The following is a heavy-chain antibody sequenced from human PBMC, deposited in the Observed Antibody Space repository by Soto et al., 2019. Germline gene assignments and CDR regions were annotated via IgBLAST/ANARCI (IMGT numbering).Heavy chain of an antibody. Sequence: PSETLSLTCAVSGGSISSSNWWRWVRQPPGKGLEWIGEIYHSGSTNYNPSLKSRVTISVDKSKNQFSLKLSSVTAADTAVYYCAGTIVVVTALDYWGQGTLVTVSS. CDR3: AGTIVVVTALDY. CDR2: IYHSGST. J-gene: IGHJ4*02. D-gene: IGHD2-21*02. CDR1: GGSISSSNW. V-gene: IGHV4-4*02.